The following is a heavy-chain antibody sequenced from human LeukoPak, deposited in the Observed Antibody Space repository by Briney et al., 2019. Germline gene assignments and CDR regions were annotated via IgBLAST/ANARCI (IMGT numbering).Heavy chain of an antibody. CDR3: ARGGPAAGRFDY. CDR2: IYSGGST. V-gene: IGHV3-66*01. Sequence: GGSLRLSCAASGFTVRSSYMSWVRQAPGKGLEWVSVIYSGGSTYYADSVKGRFTISRDNSKNTLYLQMNSLRAEDTAVYYCARGGPAAGRFDYWGQGTLVTVSS. CDR1: GFTVRSSY. J-gene: IGHJ4*02. D-gene: IGHD6-13*01.